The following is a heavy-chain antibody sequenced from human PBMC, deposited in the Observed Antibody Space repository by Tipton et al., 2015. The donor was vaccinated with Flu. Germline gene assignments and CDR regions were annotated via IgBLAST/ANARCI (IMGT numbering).Heavy chain of an antibody. CDR2: ITSGGYDM. CDR1: GFTFSGYY. J-gene: IGHJ4*02. Sequence: SLRLSCAASGFTFSGYYMSWIRQAPGKGLEWVSYITSGGYDMYYADSVKGRFTISRDNAKNSLYLQLNSLRPEDTAIYYCARAPSLGMPDYFDSWGQGILVTASS. V-gene: IGHV3-11*01. CDR3: ARAPSLGMPDYFDS. D-gene: IGHD2-2*01.